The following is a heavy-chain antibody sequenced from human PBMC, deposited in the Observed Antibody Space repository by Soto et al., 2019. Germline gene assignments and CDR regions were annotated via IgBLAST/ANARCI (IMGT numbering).Heavy chain of an antibody. J-gene: IGHJ4*02. V-gene: IGHV4-59*11. Sequence: QVQLQESGPGLVKPSETLSLTCTVSGVSITSHYWTWIRQPPGKGLEWIGNIHYSGSTNYSPSLKGRVIISVDTSENQSSLKLSSVTTADTAVYCCTVGGAGHPFDYWGQGTLVTVSS. CDR2: IHYSGST. CDR1: GVSITSHY. CDR3: TVGGAGHPFDY. D-gene: IGHD3-16*01.